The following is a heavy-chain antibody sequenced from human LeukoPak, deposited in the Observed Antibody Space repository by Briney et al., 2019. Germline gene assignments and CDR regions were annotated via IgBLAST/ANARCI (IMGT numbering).Heavy chain of an antibody. V-gene: IGHV1-69*04. D-gene: IGHD3-10*01. CDR2: IIPVLDIA. CDR3: ARGYYGSGVRFAFDI. Sequence: EASVKVSCKASGGSFSSYFISWVRQAPGQGLEWMGRIIPVLDIANYAQKFQGRVTITADKSTSTAYMDLSSLRSEDTAVYYCARGYYGSGVRFAFDIWGQGTMVTVSP. J-gene: IGHJ3*02. CDR1: GGSFSSYF.